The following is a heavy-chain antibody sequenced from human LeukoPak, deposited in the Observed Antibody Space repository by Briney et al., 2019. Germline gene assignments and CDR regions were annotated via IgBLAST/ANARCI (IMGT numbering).Heavy chain of an antibody. CDR2: INHSGST. Sequence: PSETLSLTCAVYGGSFSGYYWSWIRQPPGKGLEWIGEINHSGSTNYNPSLKSRVTISVDTSKNQFSLKLSSVTAADTAVYYCARHLFWYVHHYFDYWGQGTLVTVSS. CDR3: ARHLFWYVHHYFDY. D-gene: IGHD3-10*02. J-gene: IGHJ4*02. CDR1: GGSFSGYY. V-gene: IGHV4-34*01.